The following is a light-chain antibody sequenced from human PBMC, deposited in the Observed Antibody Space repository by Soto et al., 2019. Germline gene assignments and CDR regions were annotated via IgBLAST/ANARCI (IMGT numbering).Light chain of an antibody. CDR1: QGIDTS. V-gene: IGKV1-9*01. CDR3: QQLHGYPIT. J-gene: IGKJ5*01. Sequence: DIQMTQSPSTLSGSVGDRVTITCRASQGIDTSLAWYQQKPGKAPKPLIYAASNFQSGVPSRFSGSGSGTHFTLTISSLQPEDFATYYCQQLHGYPITFGQGTRLEIK. CDR2: AAS.